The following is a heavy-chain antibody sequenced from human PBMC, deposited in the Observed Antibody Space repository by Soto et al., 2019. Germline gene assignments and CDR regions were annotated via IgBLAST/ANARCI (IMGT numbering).Heavy chain of an antibody. CDR1: GFTFTSSA. V-gene: IGHV1-58*01. D-gene: IGHD3-10*01. J-gene: IGHJ3*02. CDR3: EADAREDYYGSRTPLAFDI. CDR2: IVVGSGNT. Sequence: SVKVSCKASGFTFTSSAVQWVRQARGQRLEWIGWIVVGSGNTNYAQKFQERVTITRDMSTSTAYMELSSLRSEDTAVYYCEADAREDYYGSRTPLAFDISGQATMVTLSS.